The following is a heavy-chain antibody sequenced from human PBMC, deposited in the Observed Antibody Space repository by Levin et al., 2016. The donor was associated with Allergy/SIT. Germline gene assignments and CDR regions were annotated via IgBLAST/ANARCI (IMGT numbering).Heavy chain of an antibody. Sequence: ASVKVSCKASGYTFTSRWIHWVRQAPGEGLEWMGRVSPGDGSTSYAPRFQGRVTMTADTSVNTAYMELAGLTSDDTAMYYCARYFDAGWFLFHWGQGTLLTVSS. CDR3: ARYFDAGWFLFH. V-gene: IGHV1-2*06. CDR1: GYTFTSRW. D-gene: IGHD3-9*01. J-gene: IGHJ4*02. CDR2: VSPGDGST.